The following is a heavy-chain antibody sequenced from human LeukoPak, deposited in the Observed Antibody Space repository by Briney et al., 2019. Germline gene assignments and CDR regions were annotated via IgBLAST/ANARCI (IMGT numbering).Heavy chain of an antibody. V-gene: IGHV4-39*02. D-gene: IGHD3-3*01. Sequence: SETLSLTCTVSGGSISSSSYYWGWIRQPPGKGLEWIGSIYYSGSTYYNPSLQSRVTISVDTSKNQFSLKLSSVTAADTAVYYCAREYYDFWSGYHLLFDYWGQGTLVTVSS. CDR3: AREYYDFWSGYHLLFDY. CDR2: IYYSGST. J-gene: IGHJ4*02. CDR1: GGSISSSSYY.